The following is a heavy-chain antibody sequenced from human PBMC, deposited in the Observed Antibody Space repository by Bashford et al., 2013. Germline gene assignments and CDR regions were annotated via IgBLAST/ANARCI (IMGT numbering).Heavy chain of an antibody. Sequence: VASVKVSCKASGGTFSSYAISWVRQAPGQGLEWMGRIIPILGNTDYAQKFQGRVTMTRDTSTRTVYMELSSLRSEDTAVYYCARARLSYNWFDPWGQGTLVTVSS. D-gene: IGHD3-3*01. CDR1: GGTFSSYA. CDR2: IIPILGNT. V-gene: IGHV1-69*04. CDR3: ARARLSYNWFDP. J-gene: IGHJ5*02.